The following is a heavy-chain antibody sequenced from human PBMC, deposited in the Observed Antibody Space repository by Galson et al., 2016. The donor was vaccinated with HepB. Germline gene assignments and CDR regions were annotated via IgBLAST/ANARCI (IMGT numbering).Heavy chain of an antibody. Sequence: SLRLSCAASGFTFDDYAMHWVRQAPGKGLEWVSGISWNSGSIGCADSVKGRFTISRDNAKNPLYLQMNSLRAEDPALCYCAKAYRALYSSSWSVDYWGQGTLVTVSS. V-gene: IGHV3-9*01. D-gene: IGHD6-13*01. CDR2: ISWNSGSI. CDR1: GFTFDDYA. CDR3: AKAYRALYSSSWSVDY. J-gene: IGHJ4*02.